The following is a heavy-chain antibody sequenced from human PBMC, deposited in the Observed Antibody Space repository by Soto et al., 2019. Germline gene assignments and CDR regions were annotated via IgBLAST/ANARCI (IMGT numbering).Heavy chain of an antibody. V-gene: IGHV3-33*01. CDR1: GFTFSSYG. CDR2: IWYDGSNK. CDR3: ARGGRKGIAARRHFDY. D-gene: IGHD6-6*01. Sequence: GGSPRLSCAASGFTFSSYGMHWVRQAPGKGLEWVAVIWYDGSNKYYADSVKGRFTISRDNSKNTLYLQMNSLRAEDTAVYYCARGGRKGIAARRHFDYWGQGTLVTVSS. J-gene: IGHJ4*02.